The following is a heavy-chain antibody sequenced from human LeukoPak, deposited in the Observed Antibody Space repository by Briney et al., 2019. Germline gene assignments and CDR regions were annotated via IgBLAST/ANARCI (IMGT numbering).Heavy chain of an antibody. Sequence: SETLSLTCTVSGGPIRTYQWSWIRQPPGKGLEWIGNIHYSGSANYNPSLKSRVTISVDTSKNQFSLKLSSVTAADTAVYYCARDCSGGSCYSGVGVDPWGQGTLVTVSS. J-gene: IGHJ5*02. CDR3: ARDCSGGSCYSGVGVDP. V-gene: IGHV4-59*12. D-gene: IGHD2-15*01. CDR1: GGPIRTYQ. CDR2: IHYSGSA.